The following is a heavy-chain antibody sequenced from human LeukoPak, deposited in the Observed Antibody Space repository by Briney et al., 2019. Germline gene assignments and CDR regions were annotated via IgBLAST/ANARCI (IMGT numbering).Heavy chain of an antibody. J-gene: IGHJ5*02. V-gene: IGHV4-4*07. CDR1: GGSISSYY. CDR3: ARILHPHTSSWFIDP. D-gene: IGHD6-13*01. Sequence: SETLSLTCTVSGGSISSYYWSWIRQPAGKGLEWIGRIYTSGSTNYNPSLKSRVTMSVDTSKNQFSLKLSSVTAADTAVYFCARILHPHTSSWFIDPWGQGTLVTVSS. CDR2: IYTSGST.